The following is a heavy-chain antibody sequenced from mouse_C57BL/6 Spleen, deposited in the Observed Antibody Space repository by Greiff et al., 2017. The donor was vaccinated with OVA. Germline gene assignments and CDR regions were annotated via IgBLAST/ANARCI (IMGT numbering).Heavy chain of an antibody. CDR2: IDPSDSYT. J-gene: IGHJ4*01. CDR1: GYTFTSYW. CDR3: ARRGLGGYAMDY. Sequence: QVQLQQPGAELVMPGASVKLSCKASGYTFTSYWMHWVKQRPGQGLEWIGEIDPSDSYTNYNQKFKGKSTLTVDKSSSTAYMQLSSLTSEDSAVYYCARRGLGGYAMDYWGQGTSVTVSS. D-gene: IGHD2-4*01. V-gene: IGHV1-69*01.